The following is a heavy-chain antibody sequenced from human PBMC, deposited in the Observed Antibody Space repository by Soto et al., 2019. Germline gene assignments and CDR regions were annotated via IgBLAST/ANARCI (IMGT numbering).Heavy chain of an antibody. D-gene: IGHD2-15*01. J-gene: IGHJ5*02. CDR2: IYYSGST. Sequence: SETLSLTCTVSGGSISSYYWSWIRQPPGKGLEWIGSIYYSGSTNYNPSLKSRVTISVDTSKNQFSLKLSSVTAADTAVYYCASALYCGGGSCSFDPWGQGTLVTVS. V-gene: IGHV4-59*01. CDR3: ASALYCGGGSCSFDP. CDR1: GGSISSYY.